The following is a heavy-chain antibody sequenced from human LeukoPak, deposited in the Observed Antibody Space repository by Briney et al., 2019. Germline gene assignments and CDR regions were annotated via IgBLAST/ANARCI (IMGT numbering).Heavy chain of an antibody. Sequence: SETLSLTCAVYGGSFSNYYWNWIRQSPGKGLEWIGEINQSGSTKYNPSLKSRVTISGDTSKNQFSLRLNSVTAADTAVYFCARAYRAHQTFHSYHYFDYWGQGTLVTVSS. J-gene: IGHJ4*02. D-gene: IGHD5-18*01. CDR3: ARAYRAHQTFHSYHYFDY. V-gene: IGHV4-34*01. CDR1: GGSFSNYY. CDR2: INQSGST.